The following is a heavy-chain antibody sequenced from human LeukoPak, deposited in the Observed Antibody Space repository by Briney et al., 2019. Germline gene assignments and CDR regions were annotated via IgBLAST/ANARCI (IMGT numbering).Heavy chain of an antibody. CDR1: GFTFSSYA. CDR3: ARDGRYCSGGSCSRPFDY. V-gene: IGHV3-30-3*01. D-gene: IGHD2-15*01. CDR2: ISYDGSNK. J-gene: IGHJ4*02. Sequence: GGSLRLSCAASGFTFSSYAMHWVRQAPGKGLEWEAVISYDGSNKYYADSLKGRFTISRDNSKNTLYLQMNSLRAEDTAVYYCARDGRYCSGGSCSRPFDYWGQGTLVTVSS.